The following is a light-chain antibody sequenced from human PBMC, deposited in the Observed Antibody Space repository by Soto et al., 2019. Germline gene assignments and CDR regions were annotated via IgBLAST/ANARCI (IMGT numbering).Light chain of an antibody. Sequence: QPVLTQSPPASASLGASVKLTFTLSRWHSNYVIAWHQQQPEKGPRYLIKVNNDGSHSKGDGIPDRFSGSSSGAVRYLAISSLQSEDEADYYCQTWDTGIRVFGGGTKLTV. CDR1: RWHSNYV. V-gene: IGLV4-69*01. CDR2: VNNDGSH. J-gene: IGLJ2*01. CDR3: QTWDTGIRV.